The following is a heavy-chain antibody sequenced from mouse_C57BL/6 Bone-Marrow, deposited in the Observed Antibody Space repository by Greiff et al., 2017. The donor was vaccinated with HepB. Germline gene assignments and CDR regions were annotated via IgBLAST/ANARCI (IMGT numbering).Heavy chain of an antibody. CDR1: GYTFTSYW. Sequence: VQLQQPGAELVRPGTSVKLSCKASGYTFTSYWMHWVKQRPGQGLEWIGVIDPSDSYTNYNQKFKGKATLTVDTSSSTAYMQLSSLTSEDSAVYYCARWYQYYFDYWGQGTTLTVSS. CDR2: IDPSDSYT. V-gene: IGHV1-59*01. J-gene: IGHJ2*01. CDR3: ARWYQYYFDY. D-gene: IGHD1-1*02.